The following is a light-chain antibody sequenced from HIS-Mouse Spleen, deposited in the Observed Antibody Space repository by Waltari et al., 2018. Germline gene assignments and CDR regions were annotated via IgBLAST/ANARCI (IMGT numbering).Light chain of an antibody. Sequence: QSALTQPASVSGSPGQSITISCTGTSSDVGGYNYVSWYQRHPGKAPKLMIYEVSNRPSGVSNRFSGSKSGNTASLTISGLQAEDEADYYCSSYTSSSTHWVFGGGTKLTVL. V-gene: IGLV2-14*01. J-gene: IGLJ3*02. CDR1: SSDVGGYNY. CDR2: EVS. CDR3: SSYTSSSTHWV.